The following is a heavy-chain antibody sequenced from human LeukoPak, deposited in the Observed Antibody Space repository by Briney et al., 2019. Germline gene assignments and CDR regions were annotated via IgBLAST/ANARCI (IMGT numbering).Heavy chain of an antibody. Sequence: GGSLRLSCAASGFTFSDYYMSWIRQAPGKGLEWVSQISSSGSTIYYADSVKGRFNISRDNAKNSLYLQMKSLRVEDTAVYYCTKLAKYFYGSETYYFFEHWGQGTPVTASS. CDR3: TKLAKYFYGSETYYFFEH. V-gene: IGHV3-11*04. CDR1: GFTFSDYY. D-gene: IGHD3-10*01. J-gene: IGHJ4*02. CDR2: ISSSGSTI.